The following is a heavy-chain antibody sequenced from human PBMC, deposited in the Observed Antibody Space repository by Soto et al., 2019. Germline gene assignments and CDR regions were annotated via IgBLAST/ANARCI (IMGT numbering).Heavy chain of an antibody. Sequence: ASVKVSCKASGYTFTSYAMHWVRPAPGQRLEWMGWINAGNGNTKYSQKFQGRVTITRDTSASTAYMELSSLRSEDTAVYYCARFEQLVLLGGFDYWGQGTLVTVSS. V-gene: IGHV1-3*01. CDR3: ARFEQLVLLGGFDY. CDR1: GYTFTSYA. J-gene: IGHJ4*02. D-gene: IGHD6-6*01. CDR2: INAGNGNT.